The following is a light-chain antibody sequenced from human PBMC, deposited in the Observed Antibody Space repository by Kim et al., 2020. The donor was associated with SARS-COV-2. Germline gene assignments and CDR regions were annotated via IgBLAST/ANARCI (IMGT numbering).Light chain of an antibody. CDR1: QSLLHSNGYNY. Sequence: PDSISCRSSQSLLHSNGYNYLDWYLQKPGQSPQLLIYLGSNRASGVPDRFSGSGSGTDFTLKISRVEADDVGIYYCMQALQTPLTFGGGTKVDIK. CDR2: LGS. J-gene: IGKJ4*01. V-gene: IGKV2-28*01. CDR3: MQALQTPLT.